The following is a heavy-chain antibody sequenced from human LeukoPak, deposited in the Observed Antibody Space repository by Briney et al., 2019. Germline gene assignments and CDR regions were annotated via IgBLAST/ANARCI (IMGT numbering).Heavy chain of an antibody. CDR2: IYSGGST. D-gene: IGHD2-2*01. J-gene: IGHJ6*03. CDR1: GFTVSSNY. Sequence: GGSLRLSCAASGFTVSSNYMSWVRQAPGKGLEWDSVIYSGGSTYYADSVKGRFTISRDNSKNTLYLQMNSLRAEDTAVYYCARVGTNIVVVPAAMTPAIYYYYYMDVWGKGTTVTVSS. V-gene: IGHV3-66*02. CDR3: ARVGTNIVVVPAAMTPAIYYYYYMDV.